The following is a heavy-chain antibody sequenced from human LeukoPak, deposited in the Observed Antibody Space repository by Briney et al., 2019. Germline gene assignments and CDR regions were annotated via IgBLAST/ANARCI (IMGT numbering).Heavy chain of an antibody. CDR1: GFTFSSYS. CDR3: ARGIGTGRQPFDY. Sequence: GGSLRLSCAASGFTFSSYSMNWVRQAPGKGLEWVSYISSVSSTIYYADSVKGRFTISRDNAKNSLYLQMNSLRAEDTAVYYCARGIGTGRQPFDYWGQGTLVTVSS. CDR2: ISSVSSTI. J-gene: IGHJ4*02. V-gene: IGHV3-48*01. D-gene: IGHD1-1*01.